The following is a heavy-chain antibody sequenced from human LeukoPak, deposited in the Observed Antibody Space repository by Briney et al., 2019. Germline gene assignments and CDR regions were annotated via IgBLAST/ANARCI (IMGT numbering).Heavy chain of an antibody. CDR3: ARGGGNYYDSSGPSGGVDY. CDR2: ISAYNGNT. J-gene: IGHJ4*02. D-gene: IGHD3-22*01. V-gene: IGHV1-18*01. CDR1: GYTFTSYG. Sequence: GASVKVSCKASGYTFTSYGISWVRQAPGQGLEWMGWISAYNGNTNYAQKFQGRVTMTRNTSISTAYMELSSLRSEDTAVYYCARGGGNYYDSSGPSGGVDYWGQGTLVTVSS.